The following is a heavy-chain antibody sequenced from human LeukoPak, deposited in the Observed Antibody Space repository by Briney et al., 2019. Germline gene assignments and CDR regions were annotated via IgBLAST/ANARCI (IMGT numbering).Heavy chain of an antibody. CDR3: ARGDGPGFGLAYADC. Sequence: PSETLSLTCTVSGGSISSGGYYWSWIRQHPGKGLEWIGYIYYSGNTYYNPSLKSRVTISVDTSKNQFSLKLSSVTAADTAVYYCARGDGPGFGLAYADCWGQGALVTVSS. V-gene: IGHV4-31*03. CDR1: GGSISSGGYY. CDR2: IYYSGNT. D-gene: IGHD3-16*01. J-gene: IGHJ4*02.